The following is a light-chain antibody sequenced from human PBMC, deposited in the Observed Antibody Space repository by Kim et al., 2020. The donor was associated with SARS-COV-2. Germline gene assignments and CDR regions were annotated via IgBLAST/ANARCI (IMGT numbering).Light chain of an antibody. V-gene: IGLV6-57*04. Sequence: NFMLTQPHSVSGSPGKTVTIFCTRSSGSIASSYVQWYQQRPGSAPTSVIYEDNQRPSGVPDRFSGSIDSSSNSASLPISGLQTEDEADYYCLSYDTTNPLYVFGTGTKVTVL. J-gene: IGLJ1*01. CDR3: LSYDTTNPLYV. CDR1: SGSIASSY. CDR2: EDN.